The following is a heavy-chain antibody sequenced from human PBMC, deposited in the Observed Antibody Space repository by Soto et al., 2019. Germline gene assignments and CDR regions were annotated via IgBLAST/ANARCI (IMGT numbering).Heavy chain of an antibody. CDR1: GFTFSSYE. D-gene: IGHD5-12*01. Sequence: EVQLVESGGGLVQPGGSLRLSCAASGFTFSSYEMNWVRQAPGKGLEWVSYISSSGSTIYYADSVKGRFTISRDNAKNSLYLQMNSLRAEDTAVYYCAREPKMATRAYYFDYWGQGTLVTVSS. V-gene: IGHV3-48*03. CDR2: ISSSGSTI. J-gene: IGHJ4*02. CDR3: AREPKMATRAYYFDY.